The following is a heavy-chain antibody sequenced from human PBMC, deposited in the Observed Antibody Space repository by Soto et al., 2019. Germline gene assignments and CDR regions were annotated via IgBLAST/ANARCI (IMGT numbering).Heavy chain of an antibody. J-gene: IGHJ6*02. CDR1: GGTFSSYA. CDR2: IIPIFGTA. V-gene: IGHV1-69*01. CDR3: AREPLSSWQRDYYYYGMDV. Sequence: QVQLVQSGAEVKKPGSSVKVSCKASGGTFSSYAISWVRQAPGQGLEWMGGIIPIFGTANYAQKFQGRVTITADESTSTAEMALSSLRSEDTAVYYCAREPLSSWQRDYYYYGMDVWGQGTTVTVSS. D-gene: IGHD6-13*01.